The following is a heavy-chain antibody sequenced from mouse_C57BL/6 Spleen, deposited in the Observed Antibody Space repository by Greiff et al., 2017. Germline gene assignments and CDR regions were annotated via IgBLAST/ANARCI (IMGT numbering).Heavy chain of an antibody. CDR3: ARGGLYYGNYGGFAY. D-gene: IGHD2-1*01. CDR1: GFTFSDYG. CDR2: ISSGSSTI. V-gene: IGHV5-17*01. J-gene: IGHJ3*01. Sequence: EVKVVESGGGLVKPGGSLKLSCAASGFTFSDYGMHWVRQAPEKGMEWVAYISSGSSTIYYADTVKGRFTISRDNAKNTLFLQMTSLRSEDTAMYYCARGGLYYGNYGGFAYWGQGTLVTVSA.